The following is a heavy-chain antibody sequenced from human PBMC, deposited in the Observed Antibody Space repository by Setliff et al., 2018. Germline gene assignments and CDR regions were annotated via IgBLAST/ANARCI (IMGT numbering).Heavy chain of an antibody. CDR3: ARESPLDDYVWGSYRSYYFDY. CDR1: GGPISSYY. V-gene: IGHV4-59*01. CDR2: IYYSGST. D-gene: IGHD3-16*02. J-gene: IGHJ4*02. Sequence: SETLSLTCTVSGGPISSYYWSWIRQPPGKGLEWIGYIYYSGSTNYNPSLKSRVTISVDTSKNQFSLKLSSVTAADTAVYYCARESPLDDYVWGSYRSYYFDYWGQGTLVTVSS.